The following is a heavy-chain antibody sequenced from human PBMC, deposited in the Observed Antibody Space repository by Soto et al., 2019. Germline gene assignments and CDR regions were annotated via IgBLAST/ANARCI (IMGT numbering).Heavy chain of an antibody. V-gene: IGHV6-1*01. CDR1: GDSVSSSSVT. CDR3: ARASYVGSSWYYYYGMDV. D-gene: IGHD6-13*01. CDR2: TYYRSKWYN. Sequence: PSQTLSLTCAISGDSVSSSSVTWNWIRQSPSRGLEWLGRTYYRSKWYNDYAESVKSRITINPDTSKNQFSLQLNSVTPEDTAVYYCARASYVGSSWYYYYGMDVWGQGTTVTVSS. J-gene: IGHJ6*02.